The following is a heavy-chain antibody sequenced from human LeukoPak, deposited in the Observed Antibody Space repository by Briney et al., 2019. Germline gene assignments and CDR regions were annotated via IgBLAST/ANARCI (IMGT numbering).Heavy chain of an antibody. V-gene: IGHV3-48*03. D-gene: IGHD2-15*01. J-gene: IGHJ4*02. CDR3: ARPLGVVAAYDY. CDR2: ISSSGSTI. Sequence: GGSLRLSCAASGFTFSSYEMNWVRQAPGKGLEWVSYISSSGSTIYYADSVKGRFTISRDNAKNSLYLQMNSLRAEDTAVYYCARPLGVVAAYDYWGQGTLVTVSP. CDR1: GFTFSSYE.